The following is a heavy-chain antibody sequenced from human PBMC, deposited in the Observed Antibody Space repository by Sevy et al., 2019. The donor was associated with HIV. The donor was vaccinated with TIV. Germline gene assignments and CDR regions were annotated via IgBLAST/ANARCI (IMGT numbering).Heavy chain of an antibody. J-gene: IGHJ4*02. V-gene: IGHV3-73*01. CDR2: IRMKANSYAT. CDR1: GFTFSGSA. D-gene: IGHD2-2*03. CDR3: TTYLGYCRSTSCHYYFDN. Sequence: GGSLRLSCAASGFTFSGSALHWVRQASGKGLEWVGRIRMKANSYATAYAASVKGRFTISRDDSKNSAYLQMNSRKTEDTAVYYCTTYLGYCRSTSCHYYFDNWGQGTLVTVSS.